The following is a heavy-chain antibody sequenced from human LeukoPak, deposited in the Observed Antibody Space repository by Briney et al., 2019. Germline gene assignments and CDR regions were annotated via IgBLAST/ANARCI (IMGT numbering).Heavy chain of an antibody. CDR2: IIPILGIP. J-gene: IGHJ2*01. Sequence: ASVKVSCKASGGTFSSYAISWVRQAPGQGLEWMGRIIPILGIPNYAQKFQGRVTIAADKSTTTAYMELSSLRSEDTAVYYCATEAIVVVTARDYWYFDLWGRGTLVTVSS. CDR1: GGTFSSYA. CDR3: ATEAIVVVTARDYWYFDL. D-gene: IGHD2-21*02. V-gene: IGHV1-69*04.